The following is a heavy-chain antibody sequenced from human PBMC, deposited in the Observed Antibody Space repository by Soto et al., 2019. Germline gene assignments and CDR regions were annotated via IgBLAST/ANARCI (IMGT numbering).Heavy chain of an antibody. J-gene: IGHJ4*02. CDR2: ISVSGGTT. CDR3: AKGMYYYDSSGYRLFDY. CDR1: GFTFRNFA. D-gene: IGHD3-22*01. Sequence: EVHLLDSGGGLIQPGGSQRLSCAASGFTFRNFAMNWVRQAPGKGLEWVSGISVSGGTTYYADSVRGRFTVSRDNSKNSVFLKMNSLRAEDTAVYFCAKGMYYYDSSGYRLFDYWGQGTLVTVSS. V-gene: IGHV3-23*01.